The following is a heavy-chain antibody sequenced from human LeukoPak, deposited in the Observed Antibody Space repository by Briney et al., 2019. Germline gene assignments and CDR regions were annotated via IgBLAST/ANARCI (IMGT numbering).Heavy chain of an antibody. Sequence: GGSLRLSCAASGFSFSSYWMLWVRQSPGKGLGWVSRINTDGSSTSYADSVKGRFTISRDDAKNTLYLQMNSLRAEDTAVYYCTTLTKVVGRDYWGQRTLVTVSS. CDR3: TTLTKVVGRDY. V-gene: IGHV3-74*01. D-gene: IGHD2-15*01. J-gene: IGHJ4*02. CDR1: GFSFSSYW. CDR2: INTDGSST.